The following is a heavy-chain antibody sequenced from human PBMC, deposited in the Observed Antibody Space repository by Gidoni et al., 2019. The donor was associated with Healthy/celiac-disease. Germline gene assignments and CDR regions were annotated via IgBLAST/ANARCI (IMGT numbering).Heavy chain of an antibody. V-gene: IGHV3-48*04. Sequence: EVQLVESGGGLVQPGGSLRLSCAASGFTFRRYSMNWVRQAPGKGLEWVSYISSSSSTIYYADSVKGRFTISRDNAKNSLYLQMNSLRAEDTAVYYCARDRIAAAGTFHFDYWGQGTLVTVSS. J-gene: IGHJ4*02. CDR3: ARDRIAAAGTFHFDY. CDR1: GFTFRRYS. D-gene: IGHD6-13*01. CDR2: ISSSSSTI.